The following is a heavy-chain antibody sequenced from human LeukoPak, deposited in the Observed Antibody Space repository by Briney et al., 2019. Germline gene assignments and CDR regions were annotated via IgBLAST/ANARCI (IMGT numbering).Heavy chain of an antibody. CDR2: IWYDGSNT. CDR1: GFTFSSYG. CDR3: APDHGGY. D-gene: IGHD3-16*01. Sequence: GGSLRLSCAASGFTFSSYGMPWVRQAPGKGLEWVAIIWYDGSNTYYADSVKGRFTISRDNSKNTLYLQMNSLRAEDTAVYYCAPDHGGYWGQGTLATVSS. J-gene: IGHJ4*02. V-gene: IGHV3-33*01.